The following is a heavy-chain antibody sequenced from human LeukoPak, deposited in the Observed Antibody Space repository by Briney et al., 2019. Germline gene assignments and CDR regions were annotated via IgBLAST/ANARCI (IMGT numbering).Heavy chain of an antibody. Sequence: GGSLRLSCAASEFSVGSNYMTWVRQAPGKGLEWVSSISSSSSYIYYADSVKGRFTISRDNAKNSLYLQMNSLRAEDTAVYYCASIAVAGGGIDYWGQGTLVTVSS. V-gene: IGHV3-21*01. CDR1: EFSVGSNY. J-gene: IGHJ4*02. D-gene: IGHD6-19*01. CDR3: ASIAVAGGGIDY. CDR2: ISSSSSYI.